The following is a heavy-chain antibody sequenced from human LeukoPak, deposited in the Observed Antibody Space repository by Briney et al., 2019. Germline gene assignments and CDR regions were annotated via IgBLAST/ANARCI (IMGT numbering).Heavy chain of an antibody. CDR3: ARDGSGSSAHVYFDY. Sequence: SETLSLTCAVYGGSFSGYYWSWIRQPPGKGLEWIGEINHSGSTNYNPSLKSRVTISVDTSKNQFSLKLSSVTAADTAVYYCARDGSGSSAHVYFDYWGQGTLVTVSS. CDR1: GGSFSGYY. J-gene: IGHJ4*02. CDR2: INHSGST. D-gene: IGHD1-26*01. V-gene: IGHV4-34*01.